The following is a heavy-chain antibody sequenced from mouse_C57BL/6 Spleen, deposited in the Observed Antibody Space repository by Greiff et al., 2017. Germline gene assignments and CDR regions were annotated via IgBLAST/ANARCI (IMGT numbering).Heavy chain of an antibody. V-gene: IGHV1-52*01. J-gene: IGHJ2*01. CDR2: IDPSDSET. CDR1: GYTFTSYW. CDR3: ARKGGGPYYFDY. Sequence: QVQLQQPGAELVRPGSSVKLSCKASGYTFTSYWMHWVKQRPIQGLEWIGNIDPSDSETHYNQKFKDKATLTVYKSSSTAYMQLSSLTSEDSAVYYCARKGGGPYYFDYWGQGTTLTVSS.